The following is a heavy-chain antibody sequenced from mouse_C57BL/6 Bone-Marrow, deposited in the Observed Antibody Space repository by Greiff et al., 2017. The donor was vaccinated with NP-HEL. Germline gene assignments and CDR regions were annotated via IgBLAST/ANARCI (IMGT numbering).Heavy chain of an antibody. J-gene: IGHJ3*01. CDR3: ARRFAY. CDR1: GFTFSSYT. CDR2: LSGGGGNT. Sequence: EVQLVESGGGLVKPGGSLKLSCAASGFTFSSYTMSWVRQTPEKRLEWVATLSGGGGNTYYPDSVKGRFTISRDNAKNTLYLQMSSLRSEDTALYYCARRFAYWGQGTLVTVSA. V-gene: IGHV5-9*01.